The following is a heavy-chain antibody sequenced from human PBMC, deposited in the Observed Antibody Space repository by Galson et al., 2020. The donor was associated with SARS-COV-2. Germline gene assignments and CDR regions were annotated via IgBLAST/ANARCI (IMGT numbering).Heavy chain of an antibody. Sequence: ETSETLSLTCTVSGGSISSYYWSWIRQPPGKGLEWIGYIYYSGSTNYNPSLKRRGTISVDTTKNQLSLKLSSVTAADTAVYYCARDLALHSSGWYGWFDPWGQGTLVTVSP. CDR3: ARDLALHSSGWYGWFDP. CDR2: IYYSGST. J-gene: IGHJ5*02. CDR1: GGSISSYY. D-gene: IGHD6-19*01. V-gene: IGHV4-59*12.